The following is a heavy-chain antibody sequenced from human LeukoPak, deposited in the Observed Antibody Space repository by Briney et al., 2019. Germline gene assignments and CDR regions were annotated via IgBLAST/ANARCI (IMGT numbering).Heavy chain of an antibody. Sequence: PGGSLRLSCAASGFTFSSYGMHWVRQAPGKGLEWVAVIWYDGSNKYYADSVKGRFTISRDNSKNTLYLQMNSLRAEDTAVYYCAKDGGELRLAAAGSIDYWGQGTLVTVSS. CDR3: AKDGGELRLAAAGSIDY. J-gene: IGHJ4*02. D-gene: IGHD6-13*01. V-gene: IGHV3-33*06. CDR1: GFTFSSYG. CDR2: IWYDGSNK.